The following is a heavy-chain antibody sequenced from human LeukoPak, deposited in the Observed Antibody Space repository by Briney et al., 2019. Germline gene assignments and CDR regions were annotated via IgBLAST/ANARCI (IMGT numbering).Heavy chain of an antibody. V-gene: IGHV3-9*01. CDR2: ISWNSGSI. J-gene: IGHJ4*02. D-gene: IGHD5-18*01. CDR1: GFTFDDYA. Sequence: PGGSLRLSCAASGFTFDDYAMHWVRHAPGKGLEWVSGISWNSGSIGYADSVKGRFTISIDNAKNSLYLQMNSLRAEDTALYYCAKGVDTAMETFYYFDYWGQGTLVTVSS. CDR3: AKGVDTAMETFYYFDY.